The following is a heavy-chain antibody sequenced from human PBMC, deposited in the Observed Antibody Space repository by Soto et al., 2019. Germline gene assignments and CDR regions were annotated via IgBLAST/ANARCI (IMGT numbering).Heavy chain of an antibody. CDR1: GYTFTSYA. CDR2: INAGNGNT. D-gene: IGHD6-19*01. J-gene: IGHJ4*02. V-gene: IGHV1-3*01. CDR3: ARTAVAAYYFDY. Sequence: ASVKVSCKASGYTFTSYAMHWVRQAPGQRLEWMGWINAGNGNTKYSQKFQGRVTITRDTSASTAYMELSSLRSEDTAVYYCARTAVAAYYFDYWGQGTLGTVAS.